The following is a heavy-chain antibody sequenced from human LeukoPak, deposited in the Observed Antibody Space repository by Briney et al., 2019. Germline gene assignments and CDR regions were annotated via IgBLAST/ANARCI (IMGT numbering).Heavy chain of an antibody. CDR2: IIPIFGTA. J-gene: IGHJ4*02. V-gene: IGHV1-69*05. D-gene: IGHD4-11*01. CDR1: GGTFSSYA. CDR3: ARDHETRLQFNY. Sequence: SVKVSCKASGGTFSSYAISWVRQAPGQGLEWMGGIIPIFGTANYAQKFQGRVTITTDESTSTAYMELSSLRSDDTAVYYCARDHETRLQFNYWGQGTLVTVSS.